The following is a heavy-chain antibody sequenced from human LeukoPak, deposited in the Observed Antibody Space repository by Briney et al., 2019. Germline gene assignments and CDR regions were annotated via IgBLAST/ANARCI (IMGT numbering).Heavy chain of an antibody. CDR3: ARGLRLDIVATTYFDY. Sequence: SETLSLTCAVYGGSFSGYYWSWLRQPPGKGLEWIGEINHSGSTNYNPSLKSRVTISVDTSKNQFSLKLSSVTAADTAVYYCARGLRLDIVATTYFDYWGQGTLVTVSS. J-gene: IGHJ4*02. CDR2: INHSGST. CDR1: GGSFSGYY. V-gene: IGHV4-34*01. D-gene: IGHD5-12*01.